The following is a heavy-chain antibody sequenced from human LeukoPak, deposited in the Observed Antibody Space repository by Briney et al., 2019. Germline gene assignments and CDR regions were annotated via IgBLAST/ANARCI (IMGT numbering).Heavy chain of an antibody. J-gene: IGHJ5*02. D-gene: IGHD6-13*01. V-gene: IGHV3-30*02. CDR2: IRYDGGDK. CDR3: ARLSTAAAAGYNWFDP. CDR1: GFTFSSYA. Sequence: GGSLRLSCAASGFTFSSYAMHWVRQAPGKGPAWVAFIRYDGGDKYYGDSVKCRSTITRDKSKTTLYLHMNSLRPEDTAVYYCARLSTAAAAGYNWFDPWGQGTLVTVSS.